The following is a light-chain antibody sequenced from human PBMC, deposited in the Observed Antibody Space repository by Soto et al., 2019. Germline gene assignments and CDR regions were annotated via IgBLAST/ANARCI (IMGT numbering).Light chain of an antibody. Sequence: EIVLTQSPATLSLSPGERATLSCRASQSVGGYLDWYQQKPGQAPRLLIYDASNRASGIPARFSGSVSGTDVTLTISSLEHEDLAVYYCHERSNWPPLTFGGGTKVEIK. J-gene: IGKJ4*01. V-gene: IGKV3-11*01. CDR1: QSVGGY. CDR2: DAS. CDR3: HERSNWPPLT.